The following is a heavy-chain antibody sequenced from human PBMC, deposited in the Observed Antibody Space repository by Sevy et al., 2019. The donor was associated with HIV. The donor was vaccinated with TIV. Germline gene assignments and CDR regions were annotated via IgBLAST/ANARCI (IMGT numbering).Heavy chain of an antibody. CDR2: IRQDGSEK. Sequence: GGSLRLSCAASAFTFNNYWMSWVRQAPGKGLEWVANIRQDGSEKYYVESVKGRFTISRDNAKNSLFLQMNSLRAEDTAVYYCASSRTTSFGWDWGQGTLVTVSS. CDR3: ASSRTTSFGWD. V-gene: IGHV3-7*01. CDR1: AFTFNNYW. D-gene: IGHD1-26*01. J-gene: IGHJ4*02.